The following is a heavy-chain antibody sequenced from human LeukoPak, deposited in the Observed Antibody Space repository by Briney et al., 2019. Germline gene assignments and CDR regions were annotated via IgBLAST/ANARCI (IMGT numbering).Heavy chain of an antibody. V-gene: IGHV4-59*01. D-gene: IGHD4-17*01. J-gene: IGHJ3*02. CDR3: AKDRSTTVTNDAFDI. CDR1: GGSISSYY. CDR2: IYYSGST. Sequence: PETLSLTCTVSGGSISSYYWSWIRQPPGKGLEWIGYIYYSGSTNYNPSLKSRVTISVDTSKNQFSLKLSSVTAADTAVYYCAKDRSTTVTNDAFDIWGQGTMVTVSS.